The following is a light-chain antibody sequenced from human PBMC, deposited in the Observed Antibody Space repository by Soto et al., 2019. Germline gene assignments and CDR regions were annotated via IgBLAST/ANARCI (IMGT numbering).Light chain of an antibody. Sequence: QSVLTQPASVSGSPGQSITISCTGTSSDVGGYKYVSWYQQHPGNAPKLIIYEVSNRPSGVSNRFSGSKSGNTASLTISGLQAEDEADYYCSSYTSSSTQVFGTGTKVTVL. J-gene: IGLJ1*01. CDR2: EVS. CDR3: SSYTSSSTQV. V-gene: IGLV2-14*01. CDR1: SSDVGGYKY.